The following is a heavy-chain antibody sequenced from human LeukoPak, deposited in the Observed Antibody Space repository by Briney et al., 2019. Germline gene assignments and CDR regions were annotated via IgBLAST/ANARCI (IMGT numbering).Heavy chain of an antibody. CDR2: IKGDGSSI. CDR1: GFTFSSCS. D-gene: IGHD6-13*01. CDR3: VRGTIAAAGIDY. V-gene: IGHV3-74*01. J-gene: IGHJ4*02. Sequence: GGSLRLSCAASGFTFSSCSMHWVRQAPGKGLVWVSRIKGDGSSISYADSVKGRFTISRDNAKNTLFLQMDSLRAEDTAVYYCVRGTIAAAGIDYWGQGTLATVSS.